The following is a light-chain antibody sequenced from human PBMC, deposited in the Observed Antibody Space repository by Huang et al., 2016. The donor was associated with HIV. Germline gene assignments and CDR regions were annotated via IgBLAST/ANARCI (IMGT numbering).Light chain of an antibody. J-gene: IGKJ1*01. CDR2: LCS. V-gene: IGKV2-28*01. CDR1: QRLRHSSGYNY. CDR3: MQALQVPWT. Sequence: DIVMTQSPLSLPVTPGAPASISCRSGQRLRHSSGYNYLAWYLQKPGQSPQLLIYLCSNRASGVPDRFSGIGSGTDFTLNISRVEAEDVGVYYCMQALQVPWTFGQGTKVEI.